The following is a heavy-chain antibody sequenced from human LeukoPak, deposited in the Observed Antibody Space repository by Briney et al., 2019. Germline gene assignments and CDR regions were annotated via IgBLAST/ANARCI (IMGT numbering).Heavy chain of an antibody. D-gene: IGHD3-22*01. CDR3: AKFKGHYYYDSNGYCDN. CDR1: AFTFRNYA. Sequence: GGSLSLSCAASAFTFRNYAMGWDRQAPGKGLEWVLVISAADGDNTYNADSVKGRFSISRDNSNYTLHLQMNSLRAEDTAVFYCAKFKGHYYYDSNGYCDNWGQGALVTVSS. J-gene: IGHJ4*02. V-gene: IGHV3-23*01. CDR2: ISAADGDNT.